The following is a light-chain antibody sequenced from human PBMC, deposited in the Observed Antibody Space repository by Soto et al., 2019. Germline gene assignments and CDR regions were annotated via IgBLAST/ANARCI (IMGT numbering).Light chain of an antibody. CDR2: AAS. V-gene: IGKV1-6*01. J-gene: IGKJ1*01. Sequence: IQITQSPSCLSASVLDVLSFSFRASQDIRNTLAWYQQKPGEAPKLLIFAASNLQSGVPSRFSGSGSVTDFTLAITGLQPEDFATYYCLQYYNFSWTFGQGTKVDIK. CDR3: LQYYNFSWT. CDR1: QDIRNT.